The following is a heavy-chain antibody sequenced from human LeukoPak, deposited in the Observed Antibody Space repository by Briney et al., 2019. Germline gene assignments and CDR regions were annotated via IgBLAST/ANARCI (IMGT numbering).Heavy chain of an antibody. CDR2: ISYDGSNK. D-gene: IGHD4-17*01. Sequence: GGSLRLSCAASGFTFSSYAMHWVRQAPGKGLEWVAVISYDGSNKYYADSVKGRLTISRDNSKNTLYLQMNSLRAEDTAVYYCARDRLRPDYYGMDVWGQGTTVTVSS. CDR3: ARDRLRPDYYGMDV. J-gene: IGHJ6*02. V-gene: IGHV3-30-3*01. CDR1: GFTFSSYA.